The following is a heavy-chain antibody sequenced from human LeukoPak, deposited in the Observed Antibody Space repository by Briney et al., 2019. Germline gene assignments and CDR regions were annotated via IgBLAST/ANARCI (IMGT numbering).Heavy chain of an antibody. V-gene: IGHV1-69*06. CDR2: IVPIFGTA. Sequence: SVNVSCKASGGTFSSYAISWVRQAPGQGLEWMGGIVPIFGTANYAQKFQGRVTITADKSTTTGYMELSSLRSEDTAVYYCARAGGFCSGGSCYTHLDQWGQGTLVTVSS. CDR1: GGTFSSYA. J-gene: IGHJ4*02. CDR3: ARAGGFCSGGSCYTHLDQ. D-gene: IGHD2-15*01.